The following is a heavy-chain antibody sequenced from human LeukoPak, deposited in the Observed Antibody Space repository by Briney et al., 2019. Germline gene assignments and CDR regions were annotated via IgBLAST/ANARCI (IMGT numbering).Heavy chain of an antibody. J-gene: IGHJ6*03. V-gene: IGHV3-48*01. Sequence: GGSLRLSCAASGFTFSSYSMNWVRQAPGKGLEWVSYISSSSSTIYYADSVKGRFTISRDNAKNSLYLQMNNLRAEDTAVYYCARGQRAHVEWSYYMDVWGKGTTVTVSS. D-gene: IGHD3-3*01. CDR3: ARGQRAHVEWSYYMDV. CDR1: GFTFSSYS. CDR2: ISSSSSTI.